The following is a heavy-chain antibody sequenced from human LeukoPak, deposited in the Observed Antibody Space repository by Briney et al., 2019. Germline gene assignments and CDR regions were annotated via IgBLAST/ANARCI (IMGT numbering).Heavy chain of an antibody. V-gene: IGHV4-59*08. Sequence: ETLSLTCTVSGGSISSYYWSWIRQPPGKGLEWIGYIYYSGSTNYNPSLKSRVTISVDTSKDQFSLKLSSVTAADTAVYYCARIQRVTVTLDYWGQGTLVTVSS. J-gene: IGHJ4*02. CDR3: ARIQRVTVTLDY. CDR1: GGSISSYY. CDR2: IYYSGST. D-gene: IGHD4-4*01.